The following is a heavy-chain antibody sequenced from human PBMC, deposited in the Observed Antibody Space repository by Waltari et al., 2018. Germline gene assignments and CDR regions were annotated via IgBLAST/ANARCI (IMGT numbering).Heavy chain of an antibody. V-gene: IGHV3-23*01. CDR2: VSPGGVTT. CDR1: GFIFSSPV. Sequence: DVQLLESGGGLVQPGGSLRLSCAASGFIFSSPVLRWVRQAPGKGPEWVSSVSPGGVTTYYADSVKGRFTTSRDNSKNMLSLQMNSLRVEDTAVYYCARRRVGNSGDDTWGQGTLVIVSS. J-gene: IGHJ5*02. CDR3: ARRRVGNSGDDT. D-gene: IGHD3-10*01.